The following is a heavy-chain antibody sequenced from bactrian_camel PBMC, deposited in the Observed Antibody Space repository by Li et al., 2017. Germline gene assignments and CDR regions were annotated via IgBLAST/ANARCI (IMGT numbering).Heavy chain of an antibody. V-gene: IGHV3S42*01. Sequence: VQLVESGGGLVQPGGSLRLSCAASGFTLRNYHMSWVRQAPGKGLEWVSVITNLGGSIRYVDFVRGRFTISRDNAKNTLYLQLNNLKTEDTAMYYCAKRNPRAYRQYEEDRTYGQGTQVTVS. J-gene: IGHJ4*01. CDR1: GFTLRNYH. CDR2: ITNLGGSI. D-gene: IGHD2*01.